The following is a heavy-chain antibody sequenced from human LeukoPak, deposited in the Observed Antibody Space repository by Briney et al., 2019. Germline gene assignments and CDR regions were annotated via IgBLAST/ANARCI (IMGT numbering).Heavy chain of an antibody. V-gene: IGHV3-30*03. Sequence: GGSLRLSCAASGFTFSSYGMHWVRQAPGKGLEWVAVISYDGSNKYYADSVKGRFTISRDNSKNTLYLQMNSLRAEDTAVYYCARGLDDYGDYVGHYMDVWGKGITVTVSS. J-gene: IGHJ6*03. CDR3: ARGLDDYGDYVGHYMDV. CDR1: GFTFSSYG. D-gene: IGHD4-17*01. CDR2: ISYDGSNK.